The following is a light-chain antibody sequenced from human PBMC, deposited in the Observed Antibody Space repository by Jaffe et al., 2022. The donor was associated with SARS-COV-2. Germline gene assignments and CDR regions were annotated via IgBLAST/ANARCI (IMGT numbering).Light chain of an antibody. CDR1: QTVSSSY. CDR3: QHYGSSPGT. Sequence: EMMLTQSPDTLSLAPGERATLSCRASQTVSSSYLAWYQQKPGQAPRLLIYGASSRATGIPDRFSGSGSGTDFTLTISRLEPEDLAVYYCQHYGSSPGTFGQGTKLEIK. CDR2: GAS. J-gene: IGKJ2*01. V-gene: IGKV3-20*01.